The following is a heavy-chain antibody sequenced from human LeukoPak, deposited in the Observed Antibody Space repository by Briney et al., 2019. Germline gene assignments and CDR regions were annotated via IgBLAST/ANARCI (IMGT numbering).Heavy chain of an antibody. J-gene: IGHJ6*03. CDR3: ARTPVEYSSSSYCYYYYMDV. D-gene: IGHD6-6*01. CDR1: GGTFSSYA. Sequence: GSSVKVSCKASGGTFSSYAISWVRQAPGQGLEWMGGIIPIFGTANYAQKFQGRVTITTDESTSTAYMELSSLRSEDTAVYYCARTPVEYSSSSYCYYYYMDVWGKGTTVTVSS. CDR2: IIPIFGTA. V-gene: IGHV1-69*05.